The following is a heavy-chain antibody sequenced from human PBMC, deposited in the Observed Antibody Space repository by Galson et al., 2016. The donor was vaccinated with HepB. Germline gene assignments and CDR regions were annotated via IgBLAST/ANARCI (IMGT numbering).Heavy chain of an antibody. CDR2: ISGNAGRR. CDR1: GFSFSSYS. D-gene: IGHD6-6*01. CDR3: VKDRSITVPAMDAFGL. J-gene: IGHJ3*01. Sequence: SLILSCAASGFSFSSYSMHWFRQAPGQGLEYIATISGNAGRRYYFDSAKGRITISRDKAKKTVDFHMSRLRPEDTGVFYCVKDRSITVPAMDAFGLWGQGTMVIVSS. V-gene: IGHV3-64D*08.